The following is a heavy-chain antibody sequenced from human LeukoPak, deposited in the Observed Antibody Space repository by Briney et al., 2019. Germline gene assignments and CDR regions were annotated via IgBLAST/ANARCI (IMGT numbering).Heavy chain of an antibody. V-gene: IGHV3-23*01. D-gene: IGHD3-22*01. CDR3: AKDPATIYYYDSSGYYRTNAFDI. J-gene: IGHJ3*02. CDR2: ISGSGGST. Sequence: GRSLRLSCAASGFTFSTYAMSWVRQAPGKGLEWVSAISGSGGSTYYADSVKGRFTISRDNSKNTLYLQMNSLRAEDTAVYYCAKDPATIYYYDSSGYYRTNAFDIWGQGTMVTVSS. CDR1: GFTFSTYA.